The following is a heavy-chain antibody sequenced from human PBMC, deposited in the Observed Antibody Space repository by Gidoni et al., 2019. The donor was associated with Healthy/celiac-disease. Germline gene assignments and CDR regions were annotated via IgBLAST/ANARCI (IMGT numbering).Heavy chain of an antibody. CDR1: GYTVSSNY. Sequence: EVRLVGSGGGLVQPGGSPRLSCAASGYTVSSNYMSWVRQAPGKGLEWVSVIYSGGSTYYADSVKGRFTISRDNSKNTLYLQMNSLRAEDTAVYYCAREDELLLGGMDVWGQGTTVTVSS. J-gene: IGHJ6*02. CDR3: AREDELLLGGMDV. V-gene: IGHV3-66*01. CDR2: IYSGGST. D-gene: IGHD2-2*01.